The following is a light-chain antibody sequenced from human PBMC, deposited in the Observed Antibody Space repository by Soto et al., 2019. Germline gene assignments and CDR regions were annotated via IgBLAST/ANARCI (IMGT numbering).Light chain of an antibody. CDR3: SSYSTGGTQI. J-gene: IGLJ2*01. Sequence: QSALTQPASVSGSPGQSITISCTGTSSDVAGYNYVSWYQHHPGKAPKLIISDVSNRSSGVSNRFSGSKSDNTAALTISGLQAEDEADYYCSSYSTGGTQIFGGGTQLTVL. CDR1: SSDVAGYNY. V-gene: IGLV2-14*03. CDR2: DVS.